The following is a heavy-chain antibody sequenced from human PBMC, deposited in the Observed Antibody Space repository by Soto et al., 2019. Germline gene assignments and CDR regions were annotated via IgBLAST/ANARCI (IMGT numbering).Heavy chain of an antibody. V-gene: IGHV5-51*01. J-gene: IGHJ5*02. CDR1: GYIFTSYW. CDR2: IYPGDSDT. D-gene: IGHD2-15*01. CDR3: ARRYCSGGSCYSVRAWFDP. Sequence: GESLKISCKGSGYIFTSYWIGWVRQMPGKGLEWMGIIYPGDSDTRYSPSFQGQVTISADKSISTAYLQWSSLKASDTAMYYCARRYCSGGSCYSVRAWFDPWGQGTLVTVSS.